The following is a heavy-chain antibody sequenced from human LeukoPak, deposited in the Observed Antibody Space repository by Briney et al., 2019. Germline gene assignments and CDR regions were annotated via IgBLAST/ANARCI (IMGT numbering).Heavy chain of an antibody. CDR1: GGSFSGYY. J-gene: IGHJ6*03. CDR3: ARGAPAYYDFWSGYHPLNYYYYYMDV. Sequence: SETLSLTCAVYGGSFSGYYWSWIRQPPGKGLEWIGEINHSGSTNYNPSLKSRVTISVDTSKNQFSLKLSSVTAADTAVYYCARGAPAYYDFWSGYHPLNYYYYYMDVWGKGTTVTVSS. CDR2: INHSGST. V-gene: IGHV4-34*01. D-gene: IGHD3-3*01.